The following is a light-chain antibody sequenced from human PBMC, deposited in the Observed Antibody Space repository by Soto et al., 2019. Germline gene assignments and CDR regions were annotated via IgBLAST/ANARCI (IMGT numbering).Light chain of an antibody. CDR2: DAS. J-gene: IGKJ1*01. Sequence: DLQMTQSPSTLSASVGDRVTITCRASQSISSWLAWYQQKQGKAPKVLIYDASSLESGVPSRFSGSGSGTEFTLTISSLQPDDFATYFCQQYSSYYRTFGQGTKVEIK. CDR1: QSISSW. V-gene: IGKV1-5*01. CDR3: QQYSSYYRT.